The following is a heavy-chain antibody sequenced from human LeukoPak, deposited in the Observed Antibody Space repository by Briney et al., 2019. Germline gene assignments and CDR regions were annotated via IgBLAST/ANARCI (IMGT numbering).Heavy chain of an antibody. J-gene: IGHJ5*02. CDR2: ISGSGGST. CDR1: GFTFSSYA. CDR3: AKGSQSSPRNWFDP. Sequence: GGSLRLSCAASGFTFSSYAMNWVRQAPGKGLEWVSVISGSGGSTYYADSVKGRFTISRDNSKNTLYLQMNSLRAEDTAVYYCAKGSQSSPRNWFDPWGQGTLDTVSS. D-gene: IGHD6-13*01. V-gene: IGHV3-23*01.